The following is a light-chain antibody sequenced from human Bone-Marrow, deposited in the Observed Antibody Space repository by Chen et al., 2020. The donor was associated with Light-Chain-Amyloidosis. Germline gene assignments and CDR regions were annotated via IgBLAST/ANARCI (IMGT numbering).Light chain of an antibody. CDR1: QDITGS. CDR3: QQFNTYPPWT. CDR2: AAA. V-gene: IGKV1-9*01. J-gene: IGKJ1*01. Sequence: IQLTQSPSSLSASVGDTVTITCRASQDITGSLAWYQQKPGKAPKVLIYAAATLQSGVPSRFSGGVSGTEFTLTISSLQPEDLATYFCQQFNTYPPWTFCQGTKVDLK.